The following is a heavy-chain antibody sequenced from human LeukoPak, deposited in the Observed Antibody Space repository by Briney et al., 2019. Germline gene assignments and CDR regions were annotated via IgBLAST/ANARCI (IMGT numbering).Heavy chain of an antibody. CDR3: ARGKWNGYNFYYDMDV. J-gene: IGHJ6*01. Sequence: QPGRSLRLSCAASGFTFSNFGIHWVRQAPGKGLEWVALISHDGSNQYYPDSVKGRFTISRDNSENTLSLHMNSLRAEDTAMYYCARGKWNGYNFYYDMDVWGQGTTVTVSS. CDR1: GFTFSNFG. D-gene: IGHD5-24*01. CDR2: ISHDGSNQ. V-gene: IGHV3-30-3*01.